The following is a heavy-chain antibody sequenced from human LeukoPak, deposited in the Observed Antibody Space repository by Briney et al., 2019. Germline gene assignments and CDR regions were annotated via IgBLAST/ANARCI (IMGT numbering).Heavy chain of an antibody. CDR3: AGHSITIFGVASNWFDP. CDR1: GGSISSSSYY. Sequence: PSETLSPTCTVSGGSISSSSYYWGWIRQPPGKGLEWIGSIYYSGSTYYNPSLKSRVTISVDTSKNQFSLKLSSVTAADTAVYYCAGHSITIFGVASNWFDPWGQGTLVTVSS. CDR2: IYYSGST. D-gene: IGHD3-3*01. J-gene: IGHJ5*02. V-gene: IGHV4-39*01.